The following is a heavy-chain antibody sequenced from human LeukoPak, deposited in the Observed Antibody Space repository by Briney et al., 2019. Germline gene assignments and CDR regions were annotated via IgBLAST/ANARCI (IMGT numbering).Heavy chain of an antibody. CDR3: AKLPNTSGGNYIQRLVY. Sequence: ASVKVPCKASGYTFTGYYIHWVRQATGQGLEWMGWINANSGGTNYVQKFQGRVTMTRNTSISTAYMELSRLRSDDTAVYYCAKLPNTSGGNYIQRLVYWGQGTLVTVSS. CDR2: INANSGGT. J-gene: IGHJ4*02. D-gene: IGHD2-15*01. CDR1: GYTFTGYY. V-gene: IGHV1-2*02.